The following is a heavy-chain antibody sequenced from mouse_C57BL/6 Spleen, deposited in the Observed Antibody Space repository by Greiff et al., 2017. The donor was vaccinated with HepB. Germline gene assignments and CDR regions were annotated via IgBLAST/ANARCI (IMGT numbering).Heavy chain of an antibody. CDR2: IDPSDSYT. J-gene: IGHJ3*01. CDR1: GYTFTSYW. Sequence: VQLQQSGAELVMPGASVKLSCKASGYTFTSYWMHWVKQRPGQGLEWIGEIDPSDSYTNYNQKFKGKSTLTVDKSSSTAYMQLSSLTSEDSAVYYCARNGNYENFAYWGQGTLVTVSA. V-gene: IGHV1-69*01. D-gene: IGHD2-1*01. CDR3: ARNGNYENFAY.